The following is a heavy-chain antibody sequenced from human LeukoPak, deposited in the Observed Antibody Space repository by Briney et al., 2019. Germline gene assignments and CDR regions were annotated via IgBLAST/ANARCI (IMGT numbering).Heavy chain of an antibody. CDR1: GFTFSSHAM. CDR3: ARIVSAAGTAYYYMDV. D-gene: IGHD6-13*01. J-gene: IGHJ6*03. CDR2: IYYSGST. V-gene: IGHV4-38-2*01. Sequence: GSLRLSCAASGFTFSSHAMSWVRQPPGKGLEWIGSIYYSGSTYYNPSLKSRVTISVDTSKNQFSLKLSSVTAADTAVYYCARIVSAAGTAYYYMDVWGKGTTVTVSS.